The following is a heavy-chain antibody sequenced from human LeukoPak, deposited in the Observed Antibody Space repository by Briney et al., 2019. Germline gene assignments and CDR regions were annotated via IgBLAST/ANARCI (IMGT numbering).Heavy chain of an antibody. Sequence: GESLKISCKGSGYSFTSYWIGWVRQMPGKGLEWMGIIYPGDSDTRYSPSFQGQVTISADKSISTAYLQWSSLKASDTAMYYCARRGYSGYDLWYYYYYMDVWGKGTTVTVSS. CDR2: IYPGDSDT. CDR1: GYSFTSYW. D-gene: IGHD5-12*01. CDR3: ARRGYSGYDLWYYYYYMDV. V-gene: IGHV5-51*01. J-gene: IGHJ6*03.